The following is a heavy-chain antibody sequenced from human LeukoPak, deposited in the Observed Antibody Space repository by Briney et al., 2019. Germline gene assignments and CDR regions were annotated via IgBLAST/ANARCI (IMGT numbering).Heavy chain of an antibody. D-gene: IGHD6-13*01. Sequence: ASVKVSCKASGYTFTSYGISWVRRAPGQGLEWMGWISAYNGNTNYAQKLQGRVTMTTDTSTSTAYMELRSLRSDDTAVYYCARYLKGYSSSWGYWWFDPWGQGTLVTVSS. CDR3: ARYLKGYSSSWGYWWFDP. CDR1: GYTFTSYG. V-gene: IGHV1-18*01. CDR2: ISAYNGNT. J-gene: IGHJ5*02.